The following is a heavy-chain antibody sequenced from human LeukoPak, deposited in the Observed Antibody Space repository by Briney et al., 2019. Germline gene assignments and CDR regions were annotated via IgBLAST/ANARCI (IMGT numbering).Heavy chain of an antibody. D-gene: IGHD4-23*01. J-gene: IGHJ4*02. CDR2: ISSSSNTI. CDR1: GFTFSSYS. CDR3: ARDLIYGGAYFDY. Sequence: GGSLRLSCAASGFTFSSYSMSWVRQAPGKGLEWVSYISSSSNTIYYADSVKGRFTISRDNAKNSLYLQMNSLRAEDTAVCYCARDLIYGGAYFDYWGQGTLVTVSS. V-gene: IGHV3-48*01.